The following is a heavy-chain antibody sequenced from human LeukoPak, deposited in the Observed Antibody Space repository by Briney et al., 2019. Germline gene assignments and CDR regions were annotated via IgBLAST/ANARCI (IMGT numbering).Heavy chain of an antibody. D-gene: IGHD3-10*01. CDR3: AKNLWFGELYPFDY. J-gene: IGHJ4*02. CDR1: GFSFSSYG. Sequence: GRSLRLSCAASGFSFSSYGMHWVRQAPGKGLEWVTVISYDGSNKYYADSVKGRFTISRDNSKNTLYLQMNSLRAEDTAVYYCAKNLWFGELYPFDYWGQGTLVTVSS. V-gene: IGHV3-30*18. CDR2: ISYDGSNK.